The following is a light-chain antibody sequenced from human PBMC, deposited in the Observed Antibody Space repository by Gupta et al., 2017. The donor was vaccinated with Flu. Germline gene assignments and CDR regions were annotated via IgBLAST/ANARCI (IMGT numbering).Light chain of an antibody. V-gene: IGLV3-1*01. CDR2: QDT. CDR3: QTWDSSTGI. Sequence: SPGQTASITCSGDKLGNNFVSWYQQKPGQSPLLVIYQDTKRPPGIPERFSGSNSGNTATLTISGTQAMDEADFYCQTWDSSTGIFGGGTKLTVL. CDR1: KLGNNF. J-gene: IGLJ2*01.